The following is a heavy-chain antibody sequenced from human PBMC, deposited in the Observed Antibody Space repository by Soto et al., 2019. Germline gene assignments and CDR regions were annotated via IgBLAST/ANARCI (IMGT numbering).Heavy chain of an antibody. Sequence: QVQLVQSGAELKKPGASVKVSGKASGGTFSSHAVNWVRQAPGQGLEWVGGMIPIFGTTKYAQRFQDRVTFTAYASTGTAYLDLSRLRSEDTAVYVCTSGSRLYFDSWGQGTLVSVSS. CDR3: TSGSRLYFDS. V-gene: IGHV1-69*19. CDR2: MIPIFGTT. J-gene: IGHJ4*02. CDR1: GGTFSSHA.